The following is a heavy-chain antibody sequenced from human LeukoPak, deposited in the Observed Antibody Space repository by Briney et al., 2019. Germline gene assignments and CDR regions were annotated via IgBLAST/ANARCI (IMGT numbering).Heavy chain of an antibody. CDR2: IYYSGSA. D-gene: IGHD6-13*01. CDR3: ASSNSSSWYAEYFQH. CDR1: GGSISSYY. J-gene: IGHJ1*01. Sequence: SETLSLTCTVSGGSISSYYWSRIRQPPGKGLEWIGYIYYSGSANYNPSLKSRVTISVDTSKNQFSLKLSSVTAADTAVYYCASSNSSSWYAEYFQHWGQGTLVTVSS. V-gene: IGHV4-59*01.